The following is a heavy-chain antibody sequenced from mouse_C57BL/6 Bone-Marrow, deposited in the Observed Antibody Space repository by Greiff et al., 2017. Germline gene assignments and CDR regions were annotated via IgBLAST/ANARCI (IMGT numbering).Heavy chain of an antibody. CDR1: GFSLTSYA. V-gene: IGHV2-9-1*01. D-gene: IGHD4-1*01. CDR3: ARRGGLGRNYAMDY. CDR2: IWTGGGT. Sequence: VKLVESGPGLVAPSQSLSITCTVSGFSLTSYAISWVRQPPGKGLEWLGVIWTGGGTNYNSALKTRLSISKDNSKSQVFLKKNSLQTDDTARYYCARRGGLGRNYAMDYWGQGTSGTVSS. J-gene: IGHJ4*01.